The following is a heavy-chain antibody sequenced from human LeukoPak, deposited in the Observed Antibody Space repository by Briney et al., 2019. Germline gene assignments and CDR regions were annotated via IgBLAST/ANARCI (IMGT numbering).Heavy chain of an antibody. CDR2: INPNSGGT. D-gene: IGHD3-22*01. V-gene: IGHV1-2*06. Sequence: GASVKVSCKASGYTFTGYYMQWVRQARGQGLEWMGRINPNSGGTNYAQKFEGRVTMTSHTSISTAYMELSRLRSDDTAVYYCARATNYYDSSGYYYLDAEYFQHWGQGTLVTVSS. J-gene: IGHJ1*01. CDR3: ARATNYYDSSGYYYLDAEYFQH. CDR1: GYTFTGYY.